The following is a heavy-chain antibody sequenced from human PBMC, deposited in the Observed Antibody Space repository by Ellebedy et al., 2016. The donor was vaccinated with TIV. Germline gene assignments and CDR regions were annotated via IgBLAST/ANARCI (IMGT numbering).Heavy chain of an antibody. D-gene: IGHD3-10*01. J-gene: IGHJ3*02. CDR2: IYPDDSDT. CDR1: EYRFTKYW. CDR3: ARVTMVRGVISAFDI. V-gene: IGHV5-51*01. Sequence: PGGSLRLSCKGSEYRFTKYWIAWVRQMSGKGLEWMGIIYPDDSDTSYSPSFQGQVTISADQSITTAYLQWSSLKASDTAMYYCARVTMVRGVISAFDIWGQGTMVTVSS.